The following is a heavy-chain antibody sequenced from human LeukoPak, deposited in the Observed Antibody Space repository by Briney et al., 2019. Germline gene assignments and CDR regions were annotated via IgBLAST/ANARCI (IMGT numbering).Heavy chain of an antibody. CDR2: ISWNSGSV. J-gene: IGHJ4*02. CDR1: GFSFDDYA. D-gene: IGHD6-13*01. V-gene: IGHV3-9*03. Sequence: GGSLRLSCAASGFSFDDYAMHWVRQAPGKGLEWVSGISWNSGSVGYADSVKGRFTISRDNAKNSLYLQMNSLRAEDMASYYCAKVASSSWYGGPFDYWGQGTLVTVSA. CDR3: AKVASSSWYGGPFDY.